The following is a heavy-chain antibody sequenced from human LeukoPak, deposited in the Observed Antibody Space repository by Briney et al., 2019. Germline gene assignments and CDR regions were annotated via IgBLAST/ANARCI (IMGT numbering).Heavy chain of an antibody. J-gene: IGHJ3*02. CDR1: GGSISSYY. V-gene: IGHV4-59*01. CDR3: GTMVRGLDAFDI. CDR2: IYYSGST. D-gene: IGHD3-10*01. Sequence: SETLSLTCTVSGGSISSYYWSWIRQPPGKGLEWIGYIYYSGSTNYNPSLKSRVTISEDTSKNQFSLKLSSVTAADTAVYYCGTMVRGLDAFDIWGQGTMVTVSS.